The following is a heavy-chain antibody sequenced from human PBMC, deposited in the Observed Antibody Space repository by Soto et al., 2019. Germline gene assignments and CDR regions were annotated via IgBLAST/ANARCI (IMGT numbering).Heavy chain of an antibody. CDR1: VGTFSSYA. CDR2: IIPIFGTA. Sequence: VEVGCKASVGTFSSYAISWVRQAPGQGLEWVGGIIPIFGTADYAQKFQGRVTITADESTSTAYMELSSLRSEDTAVYYCASLIAAAGPPHSPRYYYGMDVWGQGTTVTVSS. J-gene: IGHJ6*02. CDR3: ASLIAAAGPPHSPRYYYGMDV. V-gene: IGHV1-69*01. D-gene: IGHD6-13*01.